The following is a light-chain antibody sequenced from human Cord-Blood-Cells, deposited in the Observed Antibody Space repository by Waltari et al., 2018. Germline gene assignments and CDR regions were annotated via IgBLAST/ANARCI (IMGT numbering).Light chain of an antibody. V-gene: IGKV1-39*01. CDR2: AAS. CDR1: QSISSY. J-gene: IGKJ2*02. Sequence: DIQMTQSPSSLSASVGDRVTITCRASQSISSYLNWYQQKPGKAPKLLIYAASSLQSGVPSRFSGSGSGTDFTLTISSLQPEDFATYYCQQSYSTHWGTFGQGTKLEIK. CDR3: QQSYSTHWGT.